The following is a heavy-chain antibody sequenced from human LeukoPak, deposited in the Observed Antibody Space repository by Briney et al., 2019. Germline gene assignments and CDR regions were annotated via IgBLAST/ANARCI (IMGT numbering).Heavy chain of an antibody. CDR2: INHSGST. CDR3: ARGWSYYDILTGRNWFDP. J-gene: IGHJ5*02. CDR1: GGSFSGYY. D-gene: IGHD3-9*01. Sequence: SETLSLTCAVYGGSFSGYYWSWIRQPPGKGLGWIGEINHSGSTNYNPSLKSRVTISVDTSKNQFSLKLSSVTAADTAVYYCARGWSYYDILTGRNWFDPWGQGTLVTVSS. V-gene: IGHV4-34*01.